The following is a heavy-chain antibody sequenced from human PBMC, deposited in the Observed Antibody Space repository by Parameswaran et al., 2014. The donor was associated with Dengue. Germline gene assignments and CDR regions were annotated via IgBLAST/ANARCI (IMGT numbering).Heavy chain of an antibody. CDR2: MNPNSGNT. V-gene: IGHV1-8*01. J-gene: IGHJ6*02. CDR3: AREVRSSYSSSWYYYYYGMDV. D-gene: IGHD6-13*01. Sequence: WVRQAPGQGLEWMGWMNPNSGNTGYAQKFQGRVTMTRNTSISTAYMELSSLRSEDTAVYYCAREVRSSYSSSWYYYYYGMDVWGQGTTVTVSS.